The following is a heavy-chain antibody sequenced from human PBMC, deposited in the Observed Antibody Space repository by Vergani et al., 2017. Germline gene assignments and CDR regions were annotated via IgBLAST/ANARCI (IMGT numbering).Heavy chain of an antibody. D-gene: IGHD3-22*01. J-gene: IGHJ4*02. Sequence: QLQLQESGPGLVKPSETLSLTCTVSGGSISSSSYYWGWIRQPPGKGLEWIGSIYYSGSTYYNPSLKSRVTISVDTSKNQFSLKLSSVTAADTAVYYCARSSGYYRFDYWGQGTLVTVSS. V-gene: IGHV4-39*07. CDR1: GGSISSSSYY. CDR2: IYYSGST. CDR3: ARSSGYYRFDY.